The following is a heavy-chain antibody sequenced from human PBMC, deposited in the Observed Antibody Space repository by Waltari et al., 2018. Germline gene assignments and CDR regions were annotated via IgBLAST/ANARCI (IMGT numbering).Heavy chain of an antibody. CDR3: ARGGDTARDHHNWFDP. Sequence: QVQLVQSGAEVKKPGASVKVSCKASGYTFTSYDINWVRQSTGQGLEWMGWMKTNSGNTGDAQKFQGRVTMTRNTSISTADMERSSLRSEDTAVYYCARGGDTARDHHNWFDPWGQGTLVTVSS. J-gene: IGHJ5*02. D-gene: IGHD5-18*01. CDR1: GYTFTSYD. CDR2: MKTNSGNT. V-gene: IGHV1-8*01.